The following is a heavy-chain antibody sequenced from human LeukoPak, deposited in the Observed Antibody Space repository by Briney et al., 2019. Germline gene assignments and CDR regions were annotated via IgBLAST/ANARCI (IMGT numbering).Heavy chain of an antibody. CDR1: GGSISSGGYY. CDR2: IYYNGST. D-gene: IGHD3-22*01. J-gene: IGHJ4*02. V-gene: IGHV4-31*03. CDR3: ARARVYDSSGYYFGKRATYFDY. Sequence: SETLSLTCTVSGGSISSGGYYWSWIRQHPGKGLEWIGYIYYNGSTYYNPSLKSRVTISVDTSKSQFSLKLSSVTAADTAVYYCARARVYDSSGYYFGKRATYFDYWGQGTLVTVSS.